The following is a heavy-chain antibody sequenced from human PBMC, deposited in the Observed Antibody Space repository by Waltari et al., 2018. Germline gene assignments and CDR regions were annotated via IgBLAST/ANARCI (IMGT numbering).Heavy chain of an antibody. CDR3: ARVGTIFGVVPSPDYYYMDV. CDR2: IYYSGST. Sequence: QVQLQESGPGLVKPSETLSPTCTVSGGFISSHYWSWIRTPPGKGLEWIGYIYYSGSTNYNPSLKSRVTISVDTSKNQFSLKLSSVTAADTAVYYCARVGTIFGVVPSPDYYYMDVWGKGTTVTVSS. V-gene: IGHV4-59*11. CDR1: GGFISSHY. D-gene: IGHD3-3*01. J-gene: IGHJ6*03.